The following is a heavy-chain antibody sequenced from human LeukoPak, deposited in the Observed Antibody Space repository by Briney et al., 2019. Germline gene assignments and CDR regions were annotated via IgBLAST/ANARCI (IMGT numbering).Heavy chain of an antibody. CDR1: GFTFSSYA. J-gene: IGHJ4*02. V-gene: IGHV3-23*01. CDR2: ISGSGGST. Sequence: QPGGSLRLSCAASGFTFSSYAMSWVRQPPGKGLEWVSAISGSGGSTYYADSVKGRFTISRDNSKNTLYLQMNSLGAEDTAVYYCAREPGIVVVTADDDYWGQGTLVTVSS. CDR3: AREPGIVVVTADDDY. D-gene: IGHD2-21*02.